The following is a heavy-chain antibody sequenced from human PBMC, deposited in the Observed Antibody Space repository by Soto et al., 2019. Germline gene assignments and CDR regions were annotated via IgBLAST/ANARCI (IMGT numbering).Heavy chain of an antibody. CDR3: AKDKYPREVRYGMDV. D-gene: IGHD6-6*01. CDR1: GFTFDDYT. J-gene: IGHJ6*02. V-gene: IGHV3-43*01. Sequence: GGSLRLSCAASGFTFDDYTMHWVRQAPGKGLEWVSLISWDGGSTYYADSVKGRFTISRDNSKNSLYLQMNSLRTEDTALYYCAKDKYPREVRYGMDVWGQGTTVTVSS. CDR2: ISWDGGST.